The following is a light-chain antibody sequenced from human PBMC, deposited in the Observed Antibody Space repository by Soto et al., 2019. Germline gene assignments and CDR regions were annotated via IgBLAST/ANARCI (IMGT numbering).Light chain of an antibody. CDR1: QSISSS. V-gene: IGKV1-5*01. CDR3: QQYNSYPWT. CDR2: DAS. Sequence: DIQMTQSPSTLSASVGDRVTITCRASQSISSSLAWYQQKPGKAPKLLIYDASSLESGVPSRFRGSGSGTEFTLTISSLQPDDFETYYCQQYNSYPWTFGQGTKVDIK. J-gene: IGKJ1*01.